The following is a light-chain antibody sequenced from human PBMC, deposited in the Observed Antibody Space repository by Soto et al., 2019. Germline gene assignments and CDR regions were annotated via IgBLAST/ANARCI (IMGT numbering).Light chain of an antibody. V-gene: IGKV1-33*01. Sequence: DIQMTQSPSSLSASVGDRVTITCQASQDISNYLNWYQQKPGKAPKLLIYDASNLETGVPSRFSGSGSWTDFTFTISSLQPEYIATYYCQQYDNLPLTFGGGTKVEIK. CDR3: QQYDNLPLT. CDR2: DAS. J-gene: IGKJ4*01. CDR1: QDISNY.